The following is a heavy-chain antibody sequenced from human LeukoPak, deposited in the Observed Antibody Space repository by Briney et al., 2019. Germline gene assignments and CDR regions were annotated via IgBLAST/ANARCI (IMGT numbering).Heavy chain of an antibody. D-gene: IGHD3-3*01. CDR2: INWNGGST. J-gene: IGHJ4*02. V-gene: IGHV3-20*04. CDR3: ARPPGGYYDFWSGEYYFDY. CDR1: GFTFDDYG. Sequence: GGSLRLSCAASGFTFDDYGMSWVRQAPGKGLEWVSRINWNGGSTGYADSVKGRFTISRDNAKNSLYLQMNSLRAEDTALYYCARPPGGYYDFWSGEYYFDYWGQGTLVTVSS.